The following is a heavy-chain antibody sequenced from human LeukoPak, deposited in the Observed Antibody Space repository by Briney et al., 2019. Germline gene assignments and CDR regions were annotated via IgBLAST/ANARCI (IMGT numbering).Heavy chain of an antibody. CDR2: ISSSSSYI. Sequence: GGPLRLSCAASGFTFSSYSMNWVRQAPGKGLEWVSSISSSSSYIYYADSVKGRFTISRDNAKNSLYLQMNSLRAEDTAVYYCARDILSDSYYGMDVWGQGTTVTVSS. CDR1: GFTFSSYS. V-gene: IGHV3-21*01. J-gene: IGHJ6*02. D-gene: IGHD3-9*01. CDR3: ARDILSDSYYGMDV.